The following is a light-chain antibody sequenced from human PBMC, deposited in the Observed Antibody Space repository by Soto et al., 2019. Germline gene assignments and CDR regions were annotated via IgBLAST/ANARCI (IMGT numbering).Light chain of an antibody. V-gene: IGLV4-69*01. CDR1: SGHSSYA. Sequence: QPVLTQSPSASASQGASVKLTCTLSSGHSSYAIACHQQQPEKGPRYLMKLSSDGSHSKGDEIPDRFSGSSSGAERYLIISSLQSEDEADYYCQTWGTGWVFGGGTKLTVL. CDR3: QTWGTGWV. CDR2: LSSDGSH. J-gene: IGLJ3*02.